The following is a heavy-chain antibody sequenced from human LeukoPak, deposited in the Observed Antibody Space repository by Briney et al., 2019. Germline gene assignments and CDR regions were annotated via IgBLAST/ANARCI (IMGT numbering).Heavy chain of an antibody. CDR3: ARSWGSGYYYDAFDI. V-gene: IGHV4-59*01. CDR2: IYYSGST. J-gene: IGHJ3*02. D-gene: IGHD3-22*01. CDR1: GGSISSYY. Sequence: SETLSLTCTVSGGSISSYYWSWIRQPPGKGLEWIGYIYYSGSTNYNPSLKSRVTISVDTPKNQFSLKLSSVTAADTAVYYCARSWGSGYYYDAFDIWGQGTMVTVSS.